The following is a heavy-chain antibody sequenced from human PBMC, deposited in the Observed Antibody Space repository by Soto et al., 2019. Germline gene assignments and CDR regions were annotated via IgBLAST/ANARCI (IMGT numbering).Heavy chain of an antibody. CDR3: ARERQQMVRGYYYYYGMDV. V-gene: IGHV1-69*13. J-gene: IGHJ6*02. CDR2: IIPIFGTA. CDR1: GGTLSSYA. D-gene: IGHD6-13*01. Sequence: GASVKVCCKSSGGTLSSYAISWVRHAPGQGLEWMGGIIPIFGTANYAQKFQGRVTITADESTSTAYMELSSLRSEDTAVYYCARERQQMVRGYYYYYGMDVWGQGTTVTVSS.